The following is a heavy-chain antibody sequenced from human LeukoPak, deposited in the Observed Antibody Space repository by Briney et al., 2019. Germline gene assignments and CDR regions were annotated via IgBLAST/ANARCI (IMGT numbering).Heavy chain of an antibody. Sequence: ASVKVSCKASGGTFSSYTISWVRQAPGQGLEWMGRIIPILGIANYAQKFQGRVTITADKSTSTAYMELSSLRSGDTAVYYCARDALYCSSTSCYPYWGQGTLVTVSS. CDR2: IIPILGIA. CDR1: GGTFSSYT. CDR3: ARDALYCSSTSCYPY. V-gene: IGHV1-69*04. J-gene: IGHJ4*02. D-gene: IGHD2-2*01.